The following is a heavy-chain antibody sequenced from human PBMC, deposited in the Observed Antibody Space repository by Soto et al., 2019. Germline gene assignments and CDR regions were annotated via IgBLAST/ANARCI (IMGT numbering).Heavy chain of an antibody. CDR3: ARAPRIAAAGPFDY. Sequence: PSETLSLTCTVSGGSISSYYWSWIRQPPGKGLEWIGYIYYSGSTNYNPSLKSRVTMSVDTSKNQFSLKLSSVTAADTAVYYCARAPRIAAAGPFDYWGQGTLVTVSS. CDR2: IYYSGST. V-gene: IGHV4-59*01. D-gene: IGHD6-13*01. CDR1: GGSISSYY. J-gene: IGHJ4*02.